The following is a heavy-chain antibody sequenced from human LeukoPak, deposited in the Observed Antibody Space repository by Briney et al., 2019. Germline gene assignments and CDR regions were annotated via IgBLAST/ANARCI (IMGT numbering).Heavy chain of an antibody. CDR3: ARVLRYDDSSGYYAY. CDR1: GYTFTGYY. CDR2: INPNSGAT. J-gene: IGHJ4*02. Sequence: ASVKVSCKASGYTFTGYYIHWVRQAPGQGLEWMGWINPNSGATSYAQTLQGRVTMTRETSINIVYMELSRLTTDDTAVYYCARVLRYDDSSGYYAYWGQGTLVTVSS. V-gene: IGHV1-2*02. D-gene: IGHD3-22*01.